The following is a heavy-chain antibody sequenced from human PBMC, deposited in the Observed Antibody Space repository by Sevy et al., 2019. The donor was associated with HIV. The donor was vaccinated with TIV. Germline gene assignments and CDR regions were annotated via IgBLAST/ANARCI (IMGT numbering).Heavy chain of an antibody. CDR1: GFAFSNYYA. J-gene: IGHJ6*02. CDR3: ARPRANYVDHYFFYAMDV. D-gene: IGHD4-17*01. Sequence: GGSLRLSCAASGFAFSNYYAMHWVRQAPGKGLEWVALISYDGSVKYYADSVKGRFTISRDNFKNTLFLQMNSLTTEETAVYYCARPRANYVDHYFFYAMDVWGQGTTVTVSS. CDR2: ISYDGSVK. V-gene: IGHV3-30-3*01.